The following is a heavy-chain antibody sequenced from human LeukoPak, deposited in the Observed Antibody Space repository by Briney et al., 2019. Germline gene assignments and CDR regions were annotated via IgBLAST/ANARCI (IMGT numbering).Heavy chain of an antibody. D-gene: IGHD3/OR15-3a*01. Sequence: ASVKVSCEASGGTFSSYAISWVRQAPGQGLEWMGRIIPIFGTANYAQKFQGRVTITTDESTSTAYMELSSLRSEDTAVYYCASHGMIYVYWGQGTLVTVSS. J-gene: IGHJ4*02. CDR3: ASHGMIYVY. CDR1: GGTFSSYA. V-gene: IGHV1-69*05. CDR2: IIPIFGTA.